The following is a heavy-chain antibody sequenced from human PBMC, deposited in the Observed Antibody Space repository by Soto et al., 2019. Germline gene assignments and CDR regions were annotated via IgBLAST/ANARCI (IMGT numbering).Heavy chain of an antibody. CDR2: IIPIFGTA. Sequence: SVKVSCKASGGTFSSYAISWVRQAPGQGLEWMGGIIPIFGTANYAQKFQGRVTITADESTSTAYMELSSLRSEDTAVYYCASLSSGYYSLGHYFDYWGQGTLVTVSS. V-gene: IGHV1-69*13. CDR1: GGTFSSYA. D-gene: IGHD3-22*01. J-gene: IGHJ4*02. CDR3: ASLSSGYYSLGHYFDY.